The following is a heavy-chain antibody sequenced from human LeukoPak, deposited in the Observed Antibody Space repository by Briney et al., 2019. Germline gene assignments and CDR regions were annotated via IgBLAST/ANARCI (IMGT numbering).Heavy chain of an antibody. CDR1: GSTFSSYS. Sequence: GGSLRLSCAASGSTFSSYSMNWVRQAPGKGLEWVSYISSSSSTIYYADSVKGRFTISRDNAKNSLYLQMNSLRAEDTAVYYCAREGSTYYDFWSGRRGSNWFDPWGQGTLVTVSS. J-gene: IGHJ5*02. V-gene: IGHV3-48*01. CDR3: AREGSTYYDFWSGRRGSNWFDP. CDR2: ISSSSSTI. D-gene: IGHD3-3*01.